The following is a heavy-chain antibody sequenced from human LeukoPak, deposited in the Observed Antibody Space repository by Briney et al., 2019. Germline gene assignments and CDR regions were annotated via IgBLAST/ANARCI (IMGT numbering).Heavy chain of an antibody. CDR2: ISGSGGST. J-gene: IGHJ5*02. V-gene: IGHV3-23*01. CDR1: GFTFSSYA. CDR3: ANHDYGDYVSWFDP. D-gene: IGHD4-17*01. Sequence: GGSLRLSCAASGFTFSSYAMSWVRQAPGKGLEWVSAISGSGGSTYYADSVKGRFTISRDNSKNTLYLQMNSLRAEDTAVYYCANHDYGDYVSWFDPWGQRTLVTVSS.